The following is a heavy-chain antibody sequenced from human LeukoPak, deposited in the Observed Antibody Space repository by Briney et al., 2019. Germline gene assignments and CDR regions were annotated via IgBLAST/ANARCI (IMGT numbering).Heavy chain of an antibody. Sequence: GGSLRLACEASGFTFSSYAMSWVRQAPGQGLEWVSAISASDGNTYYADSVKGRFTISRDNSRTTLYLQMNSLRAEDTAVYYCAKQYSSGSFLFDYWGQGTLVTVYS. J-gene: IGHJ4*02. CDR3: AKQYSSGSFLFDY. D-gene: IGHD6-19*01. CDR2: ISASDGNT. V-gene: IGHV3-23*01. CDR1: GFTFSSYA.